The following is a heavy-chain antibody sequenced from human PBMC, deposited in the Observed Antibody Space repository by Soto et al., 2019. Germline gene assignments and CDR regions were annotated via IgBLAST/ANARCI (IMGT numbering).Heavy chain of an antibody. Sequence: PGGSLRLSCAGSGFTFRNYAMSWVRQAPGKGLEWVSSVSASGATTNYADSVKGRFTVSRDNFKNTLYLQINSLRADDTAVYYCAKDRNSNAGWDYFDYWGQGTLVTVSS. CDR2: VSASGATT. D-gene: IGHD6-13*01. J-gene: IGHJ4*02. V-gene: IGHV3-23*01. CDR1: GFTFRNYA. CDR3: AKDRNSNAGWDYFDY.